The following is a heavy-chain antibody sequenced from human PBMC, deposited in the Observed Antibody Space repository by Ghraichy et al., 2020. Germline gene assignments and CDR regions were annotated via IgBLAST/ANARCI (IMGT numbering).Heavy chain of an antibody. CDR2: ITPDGIAT. D-gene: IGHD2/OR15-2a*01. CDR3: VKDRGTFCFDS. V-gene: IGHV3-74*01. Sequence: GGSLRLSCAASGFTFSSYYMHWVRQAPGKGLVWVSLITPDGIATIDADSVMGRFTISRDNAKNTVSLQMNSLRAEDTAIYYCVKDRGTFCFDSWGQGTLVTVSS. CDR1: GFTFSSYY. J-gene: IGHJ4*02.